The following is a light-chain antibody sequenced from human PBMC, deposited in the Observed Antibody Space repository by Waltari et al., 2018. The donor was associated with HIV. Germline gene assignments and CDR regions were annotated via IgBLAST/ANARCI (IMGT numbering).Light chain of an antibody. CDR2: SNK. Sequence: QSVLTQPPSASGTPGQRVTISCSGSSSNIGSNTVNWYQQLPGTAPKLLIYSNKQRPSGVPNRFSGSKSGTSASLAISGLQSGDEADYYCAAWDDSLNGVVFGGGTKLTVL. J-gene: IGLJ2*01. CDR3: AAWDDSLNGVV. CDR1: SSNIGSNT. V-gene: IGLV1-44*01.